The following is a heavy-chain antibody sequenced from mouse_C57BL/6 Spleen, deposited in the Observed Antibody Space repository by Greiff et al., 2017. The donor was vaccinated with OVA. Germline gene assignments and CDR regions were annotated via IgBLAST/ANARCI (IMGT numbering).Heavy chain of an antibody. CDR2: ISDGGSYT. J-gene: IGHJ1*03. CDR1: GFTFSSYA. CDR3: ARDRSNYRYFDV. Sequence: EVLLVESGGGLVKPGGSLKLSCAASGFTFSSYAMSWVRQTPEKRLEWVATISDGGSYTYYPDNVKGRFTISRDNAKNNLYLQMSHLKSEDTAMYYCARDRSNYRYFDVWGTGTTVTVSS. D-gene: IGHD2-5*01. V-gene: IGHV5-4*01.